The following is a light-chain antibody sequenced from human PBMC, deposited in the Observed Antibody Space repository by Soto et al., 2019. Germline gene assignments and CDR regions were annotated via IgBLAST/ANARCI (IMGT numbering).Light chain of an antibody. V-gene: IGKV3-15*01. Sequence: EIVMTQSPATLSVSPGERATLSCRASQSVSNNLAWYQKKPGQAPRLLIYGASTRATGIPARFSGSGSGTEFTLTISSLQSEDFAVYYCQQYNNWLTFGQGTSVEIK. CDR1: QSVSNN. CDR2: GAS. CDR3: QQYNNWLT. J-gene: IGKJ1*01.